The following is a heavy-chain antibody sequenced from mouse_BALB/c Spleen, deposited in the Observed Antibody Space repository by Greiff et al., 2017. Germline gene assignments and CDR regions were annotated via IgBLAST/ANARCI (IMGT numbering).Heavy chain of an antibody. D-gene: IGHD1-1*01. CDR1: GFTFSSFG. J-gene: IGHJ2*01. CDR3: ARETNYYGSSYSYFDY. V-gene: IGHV5-17*02. Sequence: EVMLVESGGGLVQPGGSRKLSCAASGFTFSSFGMHWVRQAPEKGLEWVAYISSGSSTIYYADTVKGRFTISRDNPKNTLFLQMTSLRSEDTAMYYCARETNYYGSSYSYFDYWGQGTTLTVSS. CDR2: ISSGSSTI.